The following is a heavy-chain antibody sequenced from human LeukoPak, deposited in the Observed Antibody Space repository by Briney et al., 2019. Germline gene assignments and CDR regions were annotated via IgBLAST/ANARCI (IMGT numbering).Heavy chain of an antibody. V-gene: IGHV1-69*13. CDR3: AREVVAATHRPFDY. CDR1: GGTFSSYA. Sequence: GASVKVSCKASGGTFSSYAISWVRQAPGQGLEWIGGIIPIFGTANYAQKFQGRVTITADESTSTAYMELSSLRSEDTAVYYCAREVVAATHRPFDYWGQGTLVTVSS. J-gene: IGHJ4*02. CDR2: IIPIFGTA. D-gene: IGHD2-15*01.